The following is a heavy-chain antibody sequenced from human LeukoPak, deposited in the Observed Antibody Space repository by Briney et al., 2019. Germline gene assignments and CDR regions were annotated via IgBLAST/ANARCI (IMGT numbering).Heavy chain of an antibody. Sequence: GRSLRLSCAASGFTFSSYAMHWVRQAPGKGLEWVAVISYDGSNKYYADSVKGRFTISRDNSKNTLYLQMNSLRAEDTAVYYCARGSPPEQLVIDYWGQGTLVTVSS. CDR3: ARGSPPEQLVIDY. V-gene: IGHV3-30-3*01. CDR1: GFTFSSYA. CDR2: ISYDGSNK. J-gene: IGHJ4*02. D-gene: IGHD6-13*01.